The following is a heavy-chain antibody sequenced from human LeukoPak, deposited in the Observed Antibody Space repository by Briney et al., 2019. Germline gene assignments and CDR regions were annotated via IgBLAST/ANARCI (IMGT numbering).Heavy chain of an antibody. Sequence: GGSLRLSCAASGFTVSSNYMSWVRQAPGKGLEWVSVIYSGGSTYYADSVKGRFTISRDNSKNTLYLQMNSLRGEDTAVYYCAKDFGRNLGGPGYWGRGTLVIVSS. V-gene: IGHV3-66*01. CDR3: AKDFGRNLGGPGY. CDR1: GFTVSSNY. J-gene: IGHJ4*02. D-gene: IGHD1-14*01. CDR2: IYSGGST.